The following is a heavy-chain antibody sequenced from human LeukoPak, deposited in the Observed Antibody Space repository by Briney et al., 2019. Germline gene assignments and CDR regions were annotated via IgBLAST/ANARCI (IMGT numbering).Heavy chain of an antibody. Sequence: GGSLRLSCAASGFTFSSYGTHWVRQAPGKGLEWVAVIWYDGSNKYYADSVKGRFTISRDNSKNTLYLQMNSLRAEDTAVYYCARRNPDYYFDYWGQGTLVTVSS. J-gene: IGHJ4*02. V-gene: IGHV3-30*19. CDR3: ARRNPDYYFDY. CDR2: IWYDGSNK. CDR1: GFTFSSYG.